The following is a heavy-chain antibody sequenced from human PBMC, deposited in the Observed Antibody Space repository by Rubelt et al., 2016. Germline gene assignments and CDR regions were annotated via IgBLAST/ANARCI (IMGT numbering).Heavy chain of an antibody. D-gene: IGHD2/OR15-2a*01. Sequence: EVQLVESGGGLVQPGGSLRLSCAASGFSFNIYEMNWVRQAPGKGLECVSYITASGGARYYADAVKGRFTVSRDNAKNLLYLQMNNVTDDDTALYYCVRDEYGVGGDPWGQGTLVTVSS. J-gene: IGHJ5*02. V-gene: IGHV3-48*03. CDR1: GFSFNIYE. CDR2: ITASGGAR. CDR3: VRDEYGVGGDP.